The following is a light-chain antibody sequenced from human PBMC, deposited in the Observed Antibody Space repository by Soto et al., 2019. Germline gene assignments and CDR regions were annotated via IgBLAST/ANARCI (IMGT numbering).Light chain of an antibody. Sequence: DIQMTQSPSSLSASVGDRVTITCRASQSISTYLNWYQQKPGKAPNLLISAASSLQSGVPSRFSGSGSGTDFTLTISSLLPEDFATYYCQQSYGTPRTLGQGTKVEI. CDR1: QSISTY. CDR3: QQSYGTPRT. V-gene: IGKV1-39*01. J-gene: IGKJ1*01. CDR2: AAS.